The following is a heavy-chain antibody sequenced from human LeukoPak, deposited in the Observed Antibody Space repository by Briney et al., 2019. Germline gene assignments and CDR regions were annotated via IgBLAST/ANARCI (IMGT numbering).Heavy chain of an antibody. CDR1: EFTFSSYT. D-gene: IGHD2-15*01. J-gene: IGHJ4*02. V-gene: IGHV3-21*01. Sequence: GGPLRLSCAASEFTFSSYTINWVRQAPGKGLEWVSSISSTSTYISYADSVKGRFTISRDNAKNSLYLQMNSLRAEDTAVYYCARGGGNFDYWGQGTLVTVSS. CDR3: ARGGGNFDY. CDR2: ISSTSTYI.